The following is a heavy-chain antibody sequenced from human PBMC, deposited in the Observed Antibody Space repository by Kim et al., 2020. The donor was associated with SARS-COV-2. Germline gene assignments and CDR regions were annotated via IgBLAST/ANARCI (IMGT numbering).Heavy chain of an antibody. CDR3: ARAVGLVVVSPLDY. J-gene: IGHJ4*02. V-gene: IGHV3-23*01. Sequence: DSVKGRFTISRDNSKNTLYLQMNSLRAEDTAVYYCARAVGLVVVSPLDYWGQGTLVTVSS. D-gene: IGHD3-22*01.